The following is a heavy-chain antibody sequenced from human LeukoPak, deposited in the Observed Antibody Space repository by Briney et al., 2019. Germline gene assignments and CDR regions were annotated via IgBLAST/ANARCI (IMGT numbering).Heavy chain of an antibody. Sequence: PSETLSLTCTVSGGSISSYYWSWIRQPPGKGLEWIGYIYYSGSTNYNPSLKSRVTISVDTSKNQFSLKLSSVTAADTAVYYCARGAHDTCFDYWGQGTLATVSS. J-gene: IGHJ4*02. D-gene: IGHD3-22*01. CDR2: IYYSGST. CDR1: GGSISSYY. V-gene: IGHV4-59*12. CDR3: ARGAHDTCFDY.